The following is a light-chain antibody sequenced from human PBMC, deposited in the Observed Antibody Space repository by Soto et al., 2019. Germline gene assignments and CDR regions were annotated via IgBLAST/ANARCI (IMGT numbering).Light chain of an antibody. Sequence: DIVMTQTPLSSPVTLGQPTSISCRSSQSLVHSDGNTYLSWLHQRPGQPPRLLICQISTRFCGVRGIFSGSAAGTDFTLKISSVQVEDVAVYYCMQAKRFPHAFGQGTKLDIK. V-gene: IGKV2-24*01. J-gene: IGKJ2*01. CDR2: QIS. CDR1: QSLVHSDGNTY. CDR3: MQAKRFPHA.